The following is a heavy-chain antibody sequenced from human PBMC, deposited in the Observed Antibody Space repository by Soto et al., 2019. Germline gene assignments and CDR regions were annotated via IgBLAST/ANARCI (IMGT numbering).Heavy chain of an antibody. CDR3: ARDSATLVPGV. V-gene: IGHV1-18*01. CDR2: ISAYNGNT. D-gene: IGHD3-10*01. J-gene: IGHJ6*02. CDR1: GYTFIRNG. Sequence: QVPLVQSGAEVKKPGASVKVSCKASGYTFIRNGISWVRQAPGQGLEWMGWISAYNGNTEYAQKFQGRVTMTTDTSTSTAYMELRNLRSDDTAVYYCARDSATLVPGVWGQGTTVTVSS.